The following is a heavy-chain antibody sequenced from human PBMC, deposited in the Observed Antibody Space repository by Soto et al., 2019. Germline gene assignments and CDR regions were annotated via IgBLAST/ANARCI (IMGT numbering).Heavy chain of an antibody. D-gene: IGHD1-1*01. J-gene: IGHJ6*03. V-gene: IGHV1-18*01. CDR1: GYTFTSYG. Sequence: GASVKVSCKASGYTFTSYGISWVRQAPGQGLEWMGWISAYNGNTNYAQKLQGRVTMTTDTSTSTAYMELRSLRSDDTAVYYCARQVQLDNIYYYHSMYTWGPGTTVT. CDR3: ARQVQLDNIYYYHSMYT. CDR2: ISAYNGNT.